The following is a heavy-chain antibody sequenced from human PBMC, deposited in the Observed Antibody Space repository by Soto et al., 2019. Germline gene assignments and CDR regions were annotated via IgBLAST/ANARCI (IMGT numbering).Heavy chain of an antibody. CDR3: ARDNLVYYFDY. V-gene: IGHV3-33*01. Sequence: PGGSLRLSCAASGFTFSSYGMHWVRQAPGKGLEWVAVIWYDGSNKYYADSVKGRFTISRDNAKNSLYLQMNSLRAEDTAVYYCARDNLVYYFDYWGQGTLVTVSS. D-gene: IGHD2-21*01. CDR1: GFTFSSYG. CDR2: IWYDGSNK. J-gene: IGHJ4*02.